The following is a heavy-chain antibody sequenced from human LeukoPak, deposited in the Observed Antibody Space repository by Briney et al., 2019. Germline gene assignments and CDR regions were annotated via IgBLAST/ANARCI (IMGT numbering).Heavy chain of an antibody. Sequence: SVKVSCKASGGTFSSYAISWVRQAPGQGLEWMGRIIPVFGTANYAQKFQGRVTITTDESTSTAYMELSSLRSEDTAVYYCARDPLDCSGGSCSDYWGQGTLVTVSS. D-gene: IGHD2-15*01. CDR3: ARDPLDCSGGSCSDY. CDR2: IIPVFGTA. J-gene: IGHJ4*02. CDR1: GGTFSSYA. V-gene: IGHV1-69*05.